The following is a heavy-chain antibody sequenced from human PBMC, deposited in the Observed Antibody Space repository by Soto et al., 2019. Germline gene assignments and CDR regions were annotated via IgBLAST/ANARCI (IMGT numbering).Heavy chain of an antibody. CDR3: ARAGIGGVVVPAAIPFDS. J-gene: IGHJ4*02. CDR1: GGSFSGYY. V-gene: IGHV4-34*01. CDR2: INHSGST. D-gene: IGHD2-2*01. Sequence: SETLSLTCAVYGGSFSGYYWSWIRQPPGKGLEWIGEINHSGSTNYNPSLKSRVTISGDKSKNQFTLKLSSVTAADTAVYYCARAGIGGVVVPAAIPFDSWGQGTLVTVSS.